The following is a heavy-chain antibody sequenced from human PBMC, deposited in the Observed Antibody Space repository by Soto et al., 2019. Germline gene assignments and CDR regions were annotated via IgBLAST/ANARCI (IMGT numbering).Heavy chain of an antibody. Sequence: SETLSLTCTVSGGSISSYYWSWIRQPPGKGLEWIGYIYYSGSTNYNPSLKSRVTISVDTSKNQFSLKLSSVTAADTAVYYCARDRSYGDYTHYYYYYYMDVWGKGTTVTVSS. CDR3: ARDRSYGDYTHYYYYYYMDV. V-gene: IGHV4-59*01. CDR1: GGSISSYY. D-gene: IGHD4-17*01. J-gene: IGHJ6*03. CDR2: IYYSGST.